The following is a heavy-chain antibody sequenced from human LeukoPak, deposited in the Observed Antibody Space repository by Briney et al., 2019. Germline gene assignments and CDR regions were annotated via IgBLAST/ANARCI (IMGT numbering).Heavy chain of an antibody. CDR1: GFTFSSYA. V-gene: IGHV3-23*01. J-gene: IGHJ1*01. CDR2: ISGSGGTT. CDR3: VRRGGNSHPGPFKH. Sequence: PGGSLRLSCAASGFTFSSYAMSWVRQAPGKGLEWVSTISGSGGTTYYADSVKGRFTISRDNSKNMLFLQMNSLRAEDTAVYYCVRRGGNSHPGPFKHWGQGTLVTVSS. D-gene: IGHD2/OR15-2a*01.